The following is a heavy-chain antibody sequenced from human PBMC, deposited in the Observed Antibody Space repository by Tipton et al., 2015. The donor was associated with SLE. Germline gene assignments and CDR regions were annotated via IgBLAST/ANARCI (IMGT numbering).Heavy chain of an antibody. D-gene: IGHD5-24*01. Sequence: TLSLTCTVSGGSINDYYWSWIRQPPGKGLEWIGYISYSGSTYFNPSIQTRVTMSVDTSKNQFSLKLRSVTAADTAVYYCARHLMAPQHFDYWGQGSLVTVSS. CDR3: ARHLMAPQHFDY. V-gene: IGHV4-59*08. CDR2: ISYSGST. CDR1: GGSINDYY. J-gene: IGHJ4*02.